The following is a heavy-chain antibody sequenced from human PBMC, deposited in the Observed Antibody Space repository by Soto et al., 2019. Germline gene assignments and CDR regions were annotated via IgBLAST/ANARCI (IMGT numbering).Heavy chain of an antibody. CDR3: ARGAGVIGYCSGGSCYPLDAFDI. J-gene: IGHJ3*02. V-gene: IGHV3-23*01. D-gene: IGHD2-15*01. CDR1: GFTFSSYA. Sequence: EVQLLESGGGLVQPGGSLRLSCAASGFTFSSYAMSWVRQAPGKGLEWVSAISGSGGSTYYADSVKGRFTISRDNSKNTLYLQMNSLRAEDTAVYYCARGAGVIGYCSGGSCYPLDAFDIWGQGTMVNVSS. CDR2: ISGSGGST.